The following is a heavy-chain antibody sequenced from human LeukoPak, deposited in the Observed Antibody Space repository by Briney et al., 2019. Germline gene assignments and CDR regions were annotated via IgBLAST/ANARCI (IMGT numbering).Heavy chain of an antibody. V-gene: IGHV4-59*11. J-gene: IGHJ4*02. CDR3: ARDIGDYDSSGYSYDY. Sequence: LETLSLTCTVSGGSISSHYWSWIRQPPGKGLEWIGYIYYSGSTNYNPSLKSRVTISVDTSKNQFSLKLSSVTAADTAVYYCARDIGDYDSSGYSYDYWGQGTLVTVSS. CDR2: IYYSGST. D-gene: IGHD3-22*01. CDR1: GGSISSHY.